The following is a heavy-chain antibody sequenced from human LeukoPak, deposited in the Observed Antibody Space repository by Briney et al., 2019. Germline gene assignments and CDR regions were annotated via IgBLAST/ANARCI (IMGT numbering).Heavy chain of an antibody. J-gene: IGHJ6*02. D-gene: IGHD3-10*01. CDR3: ARLKVVRGVISREYYYYYYGMDV. V-gene: IGHV4-34*01. CDR2: INHSGST. Sequence: SETLSLTCAVYGGSFSGYYWSSTRQPPGKGLEWMGEINHSGSTNYNPSLKSRVTISVDTSKNQFSLNLSSVTAADTAVYYCARLKVVRGVISREYYYYYYGMDVWGQGTTVTVSS. CDR1: GGSFSGYY.